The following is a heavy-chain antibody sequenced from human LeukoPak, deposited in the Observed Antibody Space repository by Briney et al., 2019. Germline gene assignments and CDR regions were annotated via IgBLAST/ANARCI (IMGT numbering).Heavy chain of an antibody. Sequence: SETLSLTCTVSGGSISSGSYYWSWIRQPAGKGLEWIGHIYTSGSTNYNPSLKSRVTISIDTSKNQFSLKLSSVTAADTAVYYCASRYSSGFGRFDYWGQGTLVTVSS. J-gene: IGHJ4*02. CDR3: ASRYSSGFGRFDY. CDR1: GGSISSGSYY. CDR2: IYTSGST. V-gene: IGHV4-61*09. D-gene: IGHD5-18*01.